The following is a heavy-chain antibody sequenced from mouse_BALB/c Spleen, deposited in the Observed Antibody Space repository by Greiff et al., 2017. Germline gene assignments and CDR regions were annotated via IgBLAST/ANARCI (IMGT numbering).Heavy chain of an antibody. CDR1: GYSFTDYF. V-gene: IGHV1-37*01. Sequence: EVKLMESGPELVKPGASVKISCKASGYSFTDYFMNWVKQSHGKSLEWIGRINPYNGDAFYNQKFKGKATLTVDKSSSTAHMELLSLTSEDSAVYYCGRSYDGSPFAYWGQGTLVTVAA. D-gene: IGHD2-3*01. CDR3: GRSYDGSPFAY. J-gene: IGHJ3*01. CDR2: INPYNGDA.